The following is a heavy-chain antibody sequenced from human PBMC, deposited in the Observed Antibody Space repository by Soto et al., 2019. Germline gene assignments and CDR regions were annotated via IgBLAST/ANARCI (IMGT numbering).Heavy chain of an antibody. Sequence: LQLQESGSGLVKPSQTLSLTCAVSGVSVSSGGFPWSWIRQPPGKGLEWIGYIYHGETTYYNPSLKSRVTMSIDKSKNQFSLRLTSVTAADTAVYYCARVKQLVPWYFDLWGRGTVVSVSS. J-gene: IGHJ2*01. CDR3: ARVKQLVPWYFDL. CDR2: IYHGETT. V-gene: IGHV4-30-2*01. CDR1: GVSVSSGGFP. D-gene: IGHD6-6*01.